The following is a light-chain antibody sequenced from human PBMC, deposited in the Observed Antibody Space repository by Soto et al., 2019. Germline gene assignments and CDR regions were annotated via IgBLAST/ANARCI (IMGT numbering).Light chain of an antibody. V-gene: IGKV1-39*01. CDR1: QSISTS. CDR3: QQSYSIPLT. CDR2: AAS. J-gene: IGKJ4*01. Sequence: DIQMTQSPSSLSASVGDRVTITCRASQSISTSLNWYQQKPGKAPKLLIYAASTLQSGVPSRFSGSGSGTDFTLTISSLQPEDFASYHCQQSYSIPLTVGGGTKVEIK.